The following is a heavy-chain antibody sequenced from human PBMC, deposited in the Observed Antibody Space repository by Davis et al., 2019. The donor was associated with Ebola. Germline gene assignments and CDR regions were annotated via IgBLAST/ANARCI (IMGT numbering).Heavy chain of an antibody. Sequence: GESLKISCAASGFTVSSNYMSWVRQAPGKGLEWVSVIYSGGSTYYADSVKGRFTISRDNSKNTLYLQMNSLRAEDTAVYYCARDPHSGYLDYWGQGTLVTVSS. V-gene: IGHV3-66*01. D-gene: IGHD1-26*01. CDR3: ARDPHSGYLDY. CDR2: IYSGGST. CDR1: GFTVSSNY. J-gene: IGHJ4*02.